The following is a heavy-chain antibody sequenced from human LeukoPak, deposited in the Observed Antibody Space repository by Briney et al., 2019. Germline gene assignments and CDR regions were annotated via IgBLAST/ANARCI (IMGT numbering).Heavy chain of an antibody. CDR2: INWNGDRT. V-gene: IGHV3-20*04. CDR3: ARVASIEWIRSWFDP. J-gene: IGHJ5*02. CDR1: GFSFDDYG. D-gene: IGHD2-2*03. Sequence: GGSLRLSCVASGFSFDDYGMSWVRQAPGMGLEWVSGINWNGDRTGYADSVKGRFTISRDNAKNSLYLQMNSLRAEDTALYYCARVASIEWIRSWFDPWGQGTLVTVSS.